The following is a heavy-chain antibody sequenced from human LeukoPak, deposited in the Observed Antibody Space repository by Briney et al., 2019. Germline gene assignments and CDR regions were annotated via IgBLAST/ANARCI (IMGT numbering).Heavy chain of an antibody. D-gene: IGHD2-15*01. CDR2: SAGNT. V-gene: IGHV3-53*01. Sequence: GGSLRLSCTVSGFTVSSNSMSWVRQAPGKGLEWVSFSAGNTHYSDSVKGRFTISRDNSKNTLFLQMSSLRAEDTAVYYCARAQARGGFNWFDPWGQGTLVTVSS. J-gene: IGHJ5*02. CDR3: ARAQARGGFNWFDP. CDR1: GFTVSSNS.